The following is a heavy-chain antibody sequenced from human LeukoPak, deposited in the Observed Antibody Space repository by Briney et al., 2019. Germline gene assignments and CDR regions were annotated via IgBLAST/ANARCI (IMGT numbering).Heavy chain of an antibody. V-gene: IGHV2-5*02. Sequence: SGPTLVKPTQTLTLTCTLSGFPLTTYGVGVGWIRQPPGKALEGLALIYWDDEKRYRPSLRTRLTTTKDTSKSQVVLTLTNVDPVDTATYYCAHLNFYNYGGSSRAFDYWGQGILVTVSS. J-gene: IGHJ4*02. CDR2: IYWDDEK. D-gene: IGHD2-21*01. CDR3: AHLNFYNYGGSSRAFDY. CDR1: GFPLTTYGVG.